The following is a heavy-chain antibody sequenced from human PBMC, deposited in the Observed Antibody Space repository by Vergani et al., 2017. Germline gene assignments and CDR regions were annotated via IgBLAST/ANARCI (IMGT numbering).Heavy chain of an antibody. CDR2: INPNSGGT. V-gene: IGHV1-2*02. Sequence: QVQLVQSGAEVKKPGASVKVSCKASGYTFTGYYMHWVRQAPGQGLEWMGWINPNSGGTNYAQKFQGRVTMTRDTSISTAYMELSRLRSDDTAVYYCARTSSYYDFWSGYHTLDPFDPWGQGTLVTVSS. D-gene: IGHD3-3*01. CDR1: GYTFTGYY. J-gene: IGHJ5*02. CDR3: ARTSSYYDFWSGYHTLDPFDP.